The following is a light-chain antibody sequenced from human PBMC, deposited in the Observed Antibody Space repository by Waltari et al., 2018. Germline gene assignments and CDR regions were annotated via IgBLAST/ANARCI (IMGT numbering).Light chain of an antibody. CDR2: DVV. J-gene: IGLJ7*01. CDR1: SSDVGNYNF. CDR3: CSYAGSYTFV. V-gene: IGLV2-11*01. Sequence: QSALTQPRSVSGSPGQSVTISCSGTSSDVGNYNFVSWYQQHPGNAPKLLIYDVVKRPSGVPDRFSASKSGNTASLTISGLQTEDEADYYCCSYAGSYTFVFGGGTQLTVL.